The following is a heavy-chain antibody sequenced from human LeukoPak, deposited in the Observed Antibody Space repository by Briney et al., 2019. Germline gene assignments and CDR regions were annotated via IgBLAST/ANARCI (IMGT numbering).Heavy chain of an antibody. Sequence: KPSETLSLTCTVSGGSISSSSYYWGWIRQPPGKGLEWIGSIYYSGSTYYNPSLKSRGTISVDTSKNQFSLKLSSVTAAETAVYYCARRPGSSGYYWGQGTLVTVSS. V-gene: IGHV4-39*01. D-gene: IGHD3-22*01. CDR2: IYYSGST. J-gene: IGHJ4*02. CDR3: ARRPGSSGYY. CDR1: GGSISSSSYY.